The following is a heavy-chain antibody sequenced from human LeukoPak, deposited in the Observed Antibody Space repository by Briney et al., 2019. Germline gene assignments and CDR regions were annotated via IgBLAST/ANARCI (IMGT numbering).Heavy chain of an antibody. Sequence: TLSLTCTVSGGSISSGGYYWSWIRQHPGKGLEWIGYIYYSGSTYYNPSLKSRVTISVDTSKNQFSLKLSSVTAADTAVYYCARDSQDQYGSGKNWFDPWGREPWSPSPQ. D-gene: IGHD3-10*01. CDR2: IYYSGST. J-gene: IGHJ5*02. CDR3: ARDSQDQYGSGKNWFDP. CDR1: GGSISSGGYY. V-gene: IGHV4-31*03.